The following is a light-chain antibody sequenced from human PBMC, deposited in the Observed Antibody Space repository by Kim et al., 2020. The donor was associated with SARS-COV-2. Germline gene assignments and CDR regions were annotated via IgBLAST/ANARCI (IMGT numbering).Light chain of an antibody. Sequence: QSALTQPPSASGAPGQSVTISCTGTSSDVGGYNSVSWYQQHPGTAPKLMIYEVSKRPSGVPDRFSGSKSGNTASLTVSGLQAEDEAHYYCSSCAGSRNNWVFGGGTQLTVL. CDR1: SSDVGGYNS. V-gene: IGLV2-8*01. CDR2: EVS. J-gene: IGLJ3*02. CDR3: SSCAGSRNNWV.